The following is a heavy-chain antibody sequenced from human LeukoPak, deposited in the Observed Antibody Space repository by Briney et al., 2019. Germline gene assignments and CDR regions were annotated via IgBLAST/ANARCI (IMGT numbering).Heavy chain of an antibody. CDR3: ARLRYGYYYYMDV. CDR2: INHSGST. J-gene: IGHJ6*03. D-gene: IGHD4-17*01. Sequence: SETLSLTCAVYGGSFSGYYWSWIRQPPGKGLEWIGEINHSGSTNYNPSLKSRVTISVDTSKNQFSLKLSSVTAADTAVYYCARLRYGYYYYMDVWGKGTTVTVSS. V-gene: IGHV4-34*01. CDR1: GGSFSGYY.